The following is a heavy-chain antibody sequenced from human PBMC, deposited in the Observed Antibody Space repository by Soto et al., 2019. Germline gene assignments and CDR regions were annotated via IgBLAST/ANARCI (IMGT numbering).Heavy chain of an antibody. D-gene: IGHD3-22*01. CDR2: IIPILGIA. CDR1: GGTFSSYT. V-gene: IGHV1-69*02. CDR3: ACGYSYDSSGYYEAV. J-gene: IGHJ4*02. Sequence: EASVKVSCKASGGTFSSYTISWVRQAPGQGLEWMGRIIPILGIANYAQKFQGRVTITADKSTSTAYMELSSLRSEDTAVYYCACGYSYDSSGYYEAVWGQGTLVTVSS.